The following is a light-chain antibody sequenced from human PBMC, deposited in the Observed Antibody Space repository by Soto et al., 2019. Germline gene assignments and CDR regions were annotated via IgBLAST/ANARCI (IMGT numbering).Light chain of an antibody. CDR2: GAS. CDR3: QQYNNWPPLT. Sequence: EIVMTQSPATLSVCPGERATLSCRASQNVSSNLAWYQQKPGQAPRLLIYGASTRATGIPARFSGSGSGTEFTLTISSPQSEDFAVYYCQQYNNWPPLTFGGGTKVEIK. J-gene: IGKJ4*01. CDR1: QNVSSN. V-gene: IGKV3-15*01.